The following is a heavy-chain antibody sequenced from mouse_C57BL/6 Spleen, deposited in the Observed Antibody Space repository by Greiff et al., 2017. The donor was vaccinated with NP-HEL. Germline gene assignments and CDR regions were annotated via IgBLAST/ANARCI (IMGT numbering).Heavy chain of an antibody. CDR1: GYTFTSYW. J-gene: IGHJ2*01. Sequence: QVQLQQPGTELVKPGASVKLSCKASGYTFTSYWMHWVKQRPGQGLEWIGNINPSNGGTNYNEKFKSKATLTVDKSSSTAYMQLSSLTFEESAVYSCASGVYYDYEAYFDYWGQGTTLTVSS. D-gene: IGHD2-4*01. CDR3: ASGVYYDYEAYFDY. V-gene: IGHV1-53*01. CDR2: INPSNGGT.